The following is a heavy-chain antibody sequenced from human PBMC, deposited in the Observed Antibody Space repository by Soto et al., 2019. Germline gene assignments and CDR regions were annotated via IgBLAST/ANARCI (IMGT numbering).Heavy chain of an antibody. Sequence: EVQLLESGGGLVQPGGSLRLSCAASGFTFSSYAMSWVRQAPGKGLEWVSAISGSGGSTYYADSVKGRFTISRDNSKNTLYRQMNSLRAEDTAVYYCARQGYYYDSSGYYGIDYWGQGTLVTVSS. V-gene: IGHV3-23*01. CDR3: ARQGYYYDSSGYYGIDY. CDR2: ISGSGGST. J-gene: IGHJ4*02. D-gene: IGHD3-22*01. CDR1: GFTFSSYA.